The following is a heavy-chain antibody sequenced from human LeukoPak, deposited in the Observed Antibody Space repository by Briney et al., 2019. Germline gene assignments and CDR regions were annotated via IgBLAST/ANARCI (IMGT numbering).Heavy chain of an antibody. D-gene: IGHD6-19*01. V-gene: IGHV3-30-3*01. J-gene: IGHJ4*02. Sequence: GGSLRLSCAASGFTFSSYAMHWVRQAPGKGLEWVAVISYDGSNKYYADSVKGRFTISRDNSKNTLYLQMNSLRAEDTAVYYCARDRFSSGWYATFDYWGQGTLVTVSS. CDR1: GFTFSSYA. CDR3: ARDRFSSGWYATFDY. CDR2: ISYDGSNK.